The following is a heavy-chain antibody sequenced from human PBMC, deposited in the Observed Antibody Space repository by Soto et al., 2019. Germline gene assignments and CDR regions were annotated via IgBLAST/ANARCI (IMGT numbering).Heavy chain of an antibody. D-gene: IGHD3-10*01. CDR1: GYTFTSCC. J-gene: IGHJ5*02. Sequence: XSLKVSCKTSGYTFTSCCISWVRRALGQGLELMGWISAYNGNTNYAQKLQGRVTMTTDTSRSTDYMELRSLRSDDTVVYYCARWGGTMVRGLNWFDPWGQGTLVTVSS. CDR2: ISAYNGNT. CDR3: ARWGGTMVRGLNWFDP. V-gene: IGHV1-18*04.